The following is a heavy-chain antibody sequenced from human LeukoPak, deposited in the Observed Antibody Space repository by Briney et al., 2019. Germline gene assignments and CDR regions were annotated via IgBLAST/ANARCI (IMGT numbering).Heavy chain of an antibody. CDR1: GGSFSGYY. V-gene: IGHV4-34*01. Sequence: PSETLSLTCAVYGGSFSGYYWSWIRQPPGKGLEWIGEINHSGSTNYNPSLKSRVTISVDTSKNQFSLKLSSVTAADTAVYYCARVPGILTGYRPLGAFDIWGQGTMVTVSS. D-gene: IGHD3-9*01. CDR2: INHSGST. J-gene: IGHJ3*02. CDR3: ARVPGILTGYRPLGAFDI.